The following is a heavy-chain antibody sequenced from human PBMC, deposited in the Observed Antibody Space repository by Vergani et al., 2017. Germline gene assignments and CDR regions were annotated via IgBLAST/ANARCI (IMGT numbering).Heavy chain of an antibody. CDR1: GGSISSTYNY. Sequence: QLQLQESGPGLVKPSETLSLTCTVSGGSISSTYNYWGWIRQPPGKGLEWIGSIYYSGSTYYNPSLKSRVTISVDTSKNQFSLKLSSVTAADTAVYYCARQYCSSTSCRRLRFLEWLFDYWGQGILVTVSS. CDR2: IYYSGST. J-gene: IGHJ4*02. D-gene: IGHD2-2*01. V-gene: IGHV4-39*07. CDR3: ARQYCSSTSCRRLRFLEWLFDY.